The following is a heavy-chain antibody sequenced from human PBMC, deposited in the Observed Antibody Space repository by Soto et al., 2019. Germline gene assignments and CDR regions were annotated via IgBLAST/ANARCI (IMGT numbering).Heavy chain of an antibody. CDR1: GGSISSYY. D-gene: IGHD6-6*01. J-gene: IGHJ5*02. Sequence: SETLSLTCTVSGGSISSYYWSWIRQPPGKGLEWIGYIYYSGSTNYNPSLKSRVTISVDTSKNQFSLKLSSVTAADTAVYYCARAEYSSSSSGLDPWGQGTLVTVS. V-gene: IGHV4-59*01. CDR3: ARAEYSSSSSGLDP. CDR2: IYYSGST.